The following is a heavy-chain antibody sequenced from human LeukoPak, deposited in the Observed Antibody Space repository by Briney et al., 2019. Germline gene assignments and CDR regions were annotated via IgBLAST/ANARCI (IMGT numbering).Heavy chain of an antibody. CDR3: AARSRHDAFDI. Sequence: GGSLRLSCAASGFTFSSYAMSWVRQAPGKGLEWVSQISGSGGSTYYADSVKGRFAISRDNSKNTLYLQMNGLRAEDTAAYYCAARSRHDAFDIWGQGTMVTVSS. J-gene: IGHJ3*02. CDR2: ISGSGGST. V-gene: IGHV3-23*01. CDR1: GFTFSSYA. D-gene: IGHD1-26*01.